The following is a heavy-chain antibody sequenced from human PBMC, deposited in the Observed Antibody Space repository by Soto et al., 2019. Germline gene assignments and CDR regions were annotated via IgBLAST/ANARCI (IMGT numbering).Heavy chain of an antibody. D-gene: IGHD3-22*01. CDR3: ARGPVVVITYFDY. CDR2: IYSGGST. Sequence: EVQLVESGGGLVQPGGSLRLSCAASGFTVSSNYMSWVRQAPGKGLEWVSVIYSGGSTYYADSVKGRFTISRDNSKNTLYLKRNGRRAEDTAVYYCARGPVVVITYFDYWGQGTRSPSPQ. J-gene: IGHJ4*02. CDR1: GFTVSSNY. V-gene: IGHV3-66*01.